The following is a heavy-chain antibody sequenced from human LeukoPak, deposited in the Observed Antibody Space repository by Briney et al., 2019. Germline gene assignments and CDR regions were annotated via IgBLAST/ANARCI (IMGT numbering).Heavy chain of an antibody. V-gene: IGHV3-48*01. D-gene: IGHD4-17*01. CDR3: ARERDDYGVNIDY. Sequence: PGGSLRLSCAASGFIFSSYNMNWVRQAPGKGLEWVAYISSSSGTTYYADSVKGRFTISRDNAKNSLYLQMNSLRAEDTAVYYCARERDDYGVNIDYWGQGTLVTVSS. CDR1: GFIFSSYN. J-gene: IGHJ4*02. CDR2: ISSSSGTT.